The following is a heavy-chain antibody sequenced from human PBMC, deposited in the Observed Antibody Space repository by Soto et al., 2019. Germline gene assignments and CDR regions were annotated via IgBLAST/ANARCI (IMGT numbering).Heavy chain of an antibody. D-gene: IGHD6-13*01. CDR1: GGTFSSYA. V-gene: IGHV1-69*13. Sequence: SVKVSCKASGGTFSSYAISWVRQAPGQGLEWMGGIIPIFGTANYAQKFQGRVTITADESTSTAYMELSSLRSEDTAVYYCAVRIAAAGHYYYYYGMDVWGQGTTVTVSS. CDR3: AVRIAAAGHYYYYYGMDV. J-gene: IGHJ6*02. CDR2: IIPIFGTA.